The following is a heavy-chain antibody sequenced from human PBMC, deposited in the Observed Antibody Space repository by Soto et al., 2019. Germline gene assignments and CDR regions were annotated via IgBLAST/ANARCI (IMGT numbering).Heavy chain of an antibody. D-gene: IGHD2-15*01. CDR1: GFTFSSYG. J-gene: IGHJ4*02. CDR3: AKETYSGPLDY. CDR2: ISYDGSNK. V-gene: IGHV3-30*18. Sequence: QVQLVESGGGVVQPGRSLRLSRAASGFTFSSYGMHWVRQAPGKGLEWVAVISYDGSNKYYADSVKSRFTISRANSKNTLYLQMNSLRAEDAAVYYCAKETYSGPLDYWGQGTLVTVSS.